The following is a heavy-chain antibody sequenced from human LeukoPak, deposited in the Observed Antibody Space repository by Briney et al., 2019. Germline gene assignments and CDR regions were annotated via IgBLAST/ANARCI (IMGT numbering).Heavy chain of an antibody. J-gene: IGHJ4*02. D-gene: IGHD6-13*01. Sequence: GASVKVSCKASGYTFTGYYMHWVRQAPGQGLEWMGGIIPIFGTANYAQKFQGRATITADESTSTAYMELSSLRSEDTAVYYCARARFNSWYQPLALSVWGQGTLVTVSS. CDR1: GYTFTGYY. CDR3: ARARFNSWYQPLALSV. V-gene: IGHV1-69*13. CDR2: IIPIFGTA.